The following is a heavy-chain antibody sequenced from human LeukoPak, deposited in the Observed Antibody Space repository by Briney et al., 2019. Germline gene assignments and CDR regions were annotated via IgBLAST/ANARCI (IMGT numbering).Heavy chain of an antibody. CDR3: ARSHCYGSGSPYYYGMDV. Sequence: SETLSLTCTVSGYSISSGYYWGWIRQPPGKGLEWIGSIYHSGSTYYNPSLKSRVTISVDTSKNQFSLKLSSVTAADTAVYYCARSHCYGSGSPYYYGMDVWGQGTTVTVSS. V-gene: IGHV4-38-2*02. CDR2: IYHSGST. D-gene: IGHD3-10*01. CDR1: GYSISSGYY. J-gene: IGHJ6*02.